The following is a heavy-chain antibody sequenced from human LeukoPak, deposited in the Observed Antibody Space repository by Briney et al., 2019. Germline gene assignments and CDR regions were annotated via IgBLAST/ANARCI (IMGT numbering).Heavy chain of an antibody. CDR1: GFTFSSYA. Sequence: GGSLRLSCAASGFTFSSYAMHWVRQAPGKGLEWVAVISYDGSNKYYADSVKGRFTIPRDNSKNTLYLQMNSLRAEDTAVYYCARDSGYPRAHGFDIWGQGTMVTVSS. CDR2: ISYDGSNK. J-gene: IGHJ3*02. D-gene: IGHD3-22*01. CDR3: ARDSGYPRAHGFDI. V-gene: IGHV3-30-3*01.